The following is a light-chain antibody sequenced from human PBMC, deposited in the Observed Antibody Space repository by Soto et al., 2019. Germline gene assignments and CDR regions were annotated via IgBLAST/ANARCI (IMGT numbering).Light chain of an antibody. Sequence: DIVMTQSPDSLAVSLGERATINCKSSQSVLYSSNNKNYLVWYQQKPGQPPKLLIYWASTRDSGVPDRFSGSVSGTDFPLTLSSLQAEDVAVYYCQQYYSTPLTFGGGTKVEIK. V-gene: IGKV4-1*01. CDR3: QQYYSTPLT. CDR1: QSVLYSSNNKNY. J-gene: IGKJ4*01. CDR2: WAS.